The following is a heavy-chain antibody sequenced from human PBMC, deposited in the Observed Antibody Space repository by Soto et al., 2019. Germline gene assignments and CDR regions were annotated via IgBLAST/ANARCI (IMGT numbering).Heavy chain of an antibody. D-gene: IGHD5-18*01. Sequence: GGSLRVSCAASGVTFSSYGMHWVRQAPGKGLEWVAVISYDGSNKYYADSVKGRFTISRDNSKNTLYLQMNSLRAEDTAVYYCAKDQEVYSYGYVGVYWGQGTLVTVSS. CDR2: ISYDGSNK. V-gene: IGHV3-30*18. CDR1: GVTFSSYG. CDR3: AKDQEVYSYGYVGVY. J-gene: IGHJ4*02.